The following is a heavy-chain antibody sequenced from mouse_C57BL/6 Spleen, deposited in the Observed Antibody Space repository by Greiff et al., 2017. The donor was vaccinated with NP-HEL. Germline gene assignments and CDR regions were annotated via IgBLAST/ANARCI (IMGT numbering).Heavy chain of an antibody. J-gene: IGHJ2*01. D-gene: IGHD1-2*01. Sequence: QVQLQQPGAELVMPGASVKLSCKASGYTFTSYWMHWVKQRPGQGLEWIGEIDPSDSYTNYNQKFKGKSTLTVDKSSSTAYMQLSSLTSEDSAVYYCARSWGLRPYFDYWGKGTTLTVSS. V-gene: IGHV1-69*01. CDR3: ARSWGLRPYFDY. CDR1: GYTFTSYW. CDR2: IDPSDSYT.